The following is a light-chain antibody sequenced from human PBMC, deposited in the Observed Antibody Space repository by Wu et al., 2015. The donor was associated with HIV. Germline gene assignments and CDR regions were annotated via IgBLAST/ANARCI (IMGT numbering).Light chain of an antibody. J-gene: IGKJ5*01. CDR1: QSVSNY. CDR3: QHRFNWPLI. Sequence: EIVLTQSPAILSLSLGERATLSCRASQSVSNYLAWYQQKPGQPPRLLIYDASDRATGISARFSGSGSGTDFTLTISGLEPEDFAVYYCQHRFNWPLIFGQGTRLEIK. V-gene: IGKV3-11*01. CDR2: DAS.